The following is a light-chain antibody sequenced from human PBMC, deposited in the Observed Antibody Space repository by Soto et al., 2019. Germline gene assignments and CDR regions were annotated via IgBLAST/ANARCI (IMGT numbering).Light chain of an antibody. Sequence: EIVMTQSPATLSVSPGERATLSCRASQSVSGNLAWYQQKPGQAPRLLIYAASTRATGIPARFSGSGSGTEFTLTINSLPSEDFAVYSCQQYNNWTPISFGPGTKWISN. CDR2: AAS. V-gene: IGKV3-15*01. CDR3: QQYNNWTPIS. CDR1: QSVSGN. J-gene: IGKJ3*01.